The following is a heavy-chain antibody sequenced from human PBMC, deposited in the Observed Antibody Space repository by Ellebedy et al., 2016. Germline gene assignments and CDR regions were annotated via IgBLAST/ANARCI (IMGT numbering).Heavy chain of an antibody. Sequence: SGPTLVKPTQTLTLTCTFSGFSLDTSEVVVGWVRQAPGKALEWLSFIYGSDDKRYRPSLMSRLSITKDTSKNQVVLTMTNMDPVDTGTYFCAHRSTNREVDYWGQGTLVTVSS. CDR2: IYGSDDK. V-gene: IGHV2-5*01. CDR3: AHRSTNREVDY. J-gene: IGHJ4*02. CDR1: GFSLDTSEVV. D-gene: IGHD1-14*01.